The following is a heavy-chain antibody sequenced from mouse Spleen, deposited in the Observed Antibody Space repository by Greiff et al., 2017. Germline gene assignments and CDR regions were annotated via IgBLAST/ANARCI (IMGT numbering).Heavy chain of an antibody. D-gene: IGHD1-1*01. CDR2: IDPNSGGT. CDR1: GYTFTSYW. CDR3: ARGAPTVVATHWYFDV. V-gene: IGHV1-62-3*01. Sequence: QVQLQQPGAELVKPGASVKLSSKASGYTFTSYWMHWVKQRPGRGLEWIGRIDPNSGGTKYNEKFKSKATLTVDKPSSTAYMQLSSLTSEDSAVYYCARGAPTVVATHWYFDVWGTGTTVTVSS. J-gene: IGHJ1*03.